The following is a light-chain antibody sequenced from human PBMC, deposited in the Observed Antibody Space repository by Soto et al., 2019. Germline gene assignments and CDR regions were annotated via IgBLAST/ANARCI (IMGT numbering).Light chain of an antibody. CDR1: QSVGSY. CDR3: QQRSNWPSLT. Sequence: EIVLIQSPATLSLSPGEKATLSCRASQSVGSYLAWYQHKPGEAPRLLISDATNRATGIPTRFSGGGSETDFTITISSIAHEDSAVYYCQQRSNWPSLTFGGGTKVEIK. V-gene: IGKV3-11*01. CDR2: DAT. J-gene: IGKJ4*01.